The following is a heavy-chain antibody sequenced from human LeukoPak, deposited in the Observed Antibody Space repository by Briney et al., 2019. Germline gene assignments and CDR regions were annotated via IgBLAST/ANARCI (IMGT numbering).Heavy chain of an antibody. D-gene: IGHD1-26*01. CDR1: GFTFRDYY. V-gene: IGHV3-11*04. J-gene: IGHJ4*02. CDR3: ARTGGSYPYYFEY. Sequence: GGSLRLSCAASGFTFRDYYMAWIRQAPGKGLEWVSHISSSVTTVYYADSVKGRFTISRDDAKKSLYLQMNSLRAEDTAVYYCARTGGSYPYYFEYWGQGTLVTVSS. CDR2: ISSSVTTV.